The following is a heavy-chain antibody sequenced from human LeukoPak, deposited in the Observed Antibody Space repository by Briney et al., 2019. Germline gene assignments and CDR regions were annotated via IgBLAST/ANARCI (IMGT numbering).Heavy chain of an antibody. V-gene: IGHV3-13*01. CDR3: ARAGYYDSSGYDAFDI. CDR1: GFTFSSYD. CDR2: IGTAGDT. J-gene: IGHJ3*02. Sequence: SGGSLRLSCAASGFTFSSYDMHWVRQATGKGLEWVSAIGTAGDTYYPGSVKGRFTISRENAKNSLYLQMNSLRAGDTAVYYCARAGYYDSSGYDAFDIWGQGTMVTVSS. D-gene: IGHD3-22*01.